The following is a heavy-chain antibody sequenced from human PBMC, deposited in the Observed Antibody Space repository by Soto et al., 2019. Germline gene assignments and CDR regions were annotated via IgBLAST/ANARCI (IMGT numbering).Heavy chain of an antibody. Sequence: GESLKIACKGSTYTFTSYWIAWVRQMPGKGLEWMGLIYPSDSDTKYTPSFQGQVTISADKSISTAYLRWSSLKASDTAMYYCATLSYYVSYSGFDYWGQGTPVTVS. CDR1: TYTFTSYW. V-gene: IGHV5-51*01. D-gene: IGHD1-26*01. CDR2: IYPSDSDT. CDR3: ATLSYYVSYSGFDY. J-gene: IGHJ4*02.